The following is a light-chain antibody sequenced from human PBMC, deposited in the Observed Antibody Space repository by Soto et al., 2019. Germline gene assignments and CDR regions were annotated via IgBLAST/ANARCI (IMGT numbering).Light chain of an antibody. V-gene: IGKV1-5*01. Sequence: GDRVTITCRASQSISSWLAWYQQKPGKAPKLLIYDASSLESGVPSRFSGSGSGTEFTLTISSLQPDDFATYYCQQYNSYWAFGQGTKVEIK. CDR2: DAS. J-gene: IGKJ1*01. CDR3: QQYNSYWA. CDR1: QSISSW.